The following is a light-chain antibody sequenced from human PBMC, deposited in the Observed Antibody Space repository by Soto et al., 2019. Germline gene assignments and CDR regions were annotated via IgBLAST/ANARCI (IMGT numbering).Light chain of an antibody. CDR1: QSVSSY. CDR3: QQRSNWPPRT. V-gene: IGKV3-11*01. CDR2: DAS. J-gene: IGKJ1*01. Sequence: EIVLTQSPATLSWSPGERPTLSCRASQSVSSYLAWYQQKPGQAPRLLIYDASNRATGIPARFSGSGSGTDFTLTISSLEPEDFAVYYCQQRSNWPPRTFGQGTKVDIK.